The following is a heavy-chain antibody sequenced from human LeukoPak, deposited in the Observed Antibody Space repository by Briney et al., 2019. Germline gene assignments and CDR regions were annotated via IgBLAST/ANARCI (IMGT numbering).Heavy chain of an antibody. CDR1: GFTFSSYA. CDR2: ISGSGGST. CDR3: AKAAGPLYDSRGMRQLVRWGVDY. V-gene: IGHV3-23*01. J-gene: IGHJ4*02. Sequence: PGGSLRLSCAASGFTFSSYAMSWVRQAPGKGLEWVSAISGSGGSTYYADSVKGRFTISRDNSKNTLYLQMNSLRAEDTAVYYCAKAAGPLYDSRGMRQLVRWGVDYWGQGTLVTVSS. D-gene: IGHD6-13*01.